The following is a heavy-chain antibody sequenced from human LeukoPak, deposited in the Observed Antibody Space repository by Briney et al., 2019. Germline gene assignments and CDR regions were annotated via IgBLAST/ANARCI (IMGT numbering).Heavy chain of an antibody. D-gene: IGHD2-2*01. CDR2: IRYDGSNK. J-gene: IGHJ2*01. V-gene: IGHV3-30*02. CDR1: GFTLSSYG. CDR3: AKDGCSSTSCYDWYFDL. Sequence: GGSLRLSCAASGFTLSSYGMHWVRQAPGKGLEWVAFIRYDGSNKYYADSVKGRFTISRDNSKNTLYLQMNSLRAEDTAVYYCAKDGCSSTSCYDWYFDLWGRGTLVTVSS.